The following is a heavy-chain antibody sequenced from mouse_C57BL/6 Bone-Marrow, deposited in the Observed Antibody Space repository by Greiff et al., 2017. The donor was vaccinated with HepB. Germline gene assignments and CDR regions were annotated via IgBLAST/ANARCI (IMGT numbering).Heavy chain of an antibody. V-gene: IGHV3-5*01. Sequence: EVKLMESGPGLVKPSQPVFLTCTVTGISITTGNYRWSWIRQFPGNKLEWIGYIYYSGTITYNPSLTSRTTITRDTPKNQFFLEMNSLTAEDTATYYCARAYYSNTKDYAMDYWGQGTSVTVSS. CDR2: IYYSGTI. D-gene: IGHD2-5*01. CDR1: GISITTGNYR. CDR3: ARAYYSNTKDYAMDY. J-gene: IGHJ4*01.